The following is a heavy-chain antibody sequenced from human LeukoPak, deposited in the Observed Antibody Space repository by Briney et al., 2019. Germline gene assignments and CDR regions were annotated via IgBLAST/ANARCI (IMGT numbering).Heavy chain of an antibody. CDR3: ASLDSSGYMGAFDI. Sequence: SETLSLTCTVSGYSISSGYYWGWIRQPPGQGLEWIGSIYHSGSTYYNPSLKSRVTISVDTSKNQFSLKLSSVTAADTAVYYCASLDSSGYMGAFDIWGQGTMVTVSS. J-gene: IGHJ3*02. V-gene: IGHV4-38-2*02. CDR2: IYHSGST. CDR1: GYSISSGYY. D-gene: IGHD3-22*01.